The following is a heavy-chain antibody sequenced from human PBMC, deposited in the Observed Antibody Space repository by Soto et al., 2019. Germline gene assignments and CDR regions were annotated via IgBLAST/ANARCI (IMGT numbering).Heavy chain of an antibody. D-gene: IGHD6-13*01. CDR3: VRPYYSSSWFPFDR. V-gene: IGHV3-11*01. Sequence: GGSLRLSRTGSGFDFGDYYMSWIRQAAGKGLEWVSYIDSGDGTTYYTDSVKGRFTISRDNAKKTVYLQMSSLRVEDTALYYCVRPYYSSSWFPFDRWGQGTLVTVSS. CDR2: IDSGDGTT. J-gene: IGHJ4*02. CDR1: GFDFGDYY.